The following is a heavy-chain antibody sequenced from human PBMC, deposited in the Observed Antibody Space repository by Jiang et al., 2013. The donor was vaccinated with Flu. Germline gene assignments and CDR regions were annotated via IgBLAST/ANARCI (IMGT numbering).Heavy chain of an antibody. V-gene: IGHV1-2*02. CDR1: GYTFTGYY. D-gene: IGHD2-2*01. CDR3: ARLAVVVPAPSGMDV. J-gene: IGHJ6*02. CDR2: INPNSGGT. Sequence: SGYTFTGYYMHWVRQAPGQGLEWMGWINPNSGGTNYAQKFQGRVTMTRDTSISTAYMELSRLRSDDTAVYYCARLAVVVPAPSGMDVWGQGTTVTVSS.